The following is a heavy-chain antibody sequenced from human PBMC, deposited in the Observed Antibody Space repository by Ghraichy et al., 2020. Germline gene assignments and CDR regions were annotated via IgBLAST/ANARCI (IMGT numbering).Heavy chain of an antibody. V-gene: IGHV4-39*01. CDR1: GASISSSSYY. D-gene: IGHD7-27*01. CDR3: ARLTGTHPNFDY. CDR2: IYYSGST. J-gene: IGHJ4*02. Sequence: SQTLSLTCTVSGASISSSSYYWGWIRQPPGEGLEWIGTIYYSGSTYYNPSLKSRVTISVDTSNNQFSLKLSSVTAADTAVYYCARLTGTHPNFDYWGQGTLVTVSS.